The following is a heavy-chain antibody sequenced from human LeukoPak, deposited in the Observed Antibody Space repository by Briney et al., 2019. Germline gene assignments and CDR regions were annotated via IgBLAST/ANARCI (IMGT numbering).Heavy chain of an antibody. CDR1: GFTFSSYG. V-gene: IGHV3-33*01. J-gene: IGHJ4*02. CDR3: ATGIAAAGTYFDY. CDR2: IWYDGSNK. Sequence: LPGGSLRLSCAASGFTFSSYGMHWVRQAPGKGLEWVAVIWYDGSNKYYADSVKSRFTISRDNSKNTLYLQMNSLRAEDTAVYYCATGIAAAGTYFDYWGQGTLVTVSS. D-gene: IGHD6-13*01.